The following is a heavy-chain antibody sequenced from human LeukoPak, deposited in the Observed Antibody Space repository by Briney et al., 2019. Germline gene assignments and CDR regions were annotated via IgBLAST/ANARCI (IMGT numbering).Heavy chain of an antibody. CDR2: VSANGGST. J-gene: IGHJ4*02. Sequence: GGSLRLSCAASGFTSSTYAMSWVRQAPGKGLEWVSAVSANGGSTYYADSVKGRFTISRDNSMNTLFLQMNSLRAEDTAVYHCAKDLRFGSGSYFDYWGQGTLVTVSS. CDR1: GFTSSTYA. D-gene: IGHD3-10*01. CDR3: AKDLRFGSGSYFDY. V-gene: IGHV3-23*01.